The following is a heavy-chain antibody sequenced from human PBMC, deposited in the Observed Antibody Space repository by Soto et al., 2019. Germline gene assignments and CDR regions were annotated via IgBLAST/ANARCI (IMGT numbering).Heavy chain of an antibody. CDR3: ATEGVRHNCTDEPHWFDP. CDR1: GFIFSSYG. CDR2: IWYDGSNK. Sequence: VGSLRLSCAASGFIFSSYGMHWVRQAPGKGLEWVAIIWYDGSNKYYADSVKGRFTISRDNSKNTLYLQMNSRRGEDTAVYDCATEGVRHNCTDEPHWFDPWRQGTLVTVCS. V-gene: IGHV3-33*01. D-gene: IGHD1-20*01. J-gene: IGHJ5*02.